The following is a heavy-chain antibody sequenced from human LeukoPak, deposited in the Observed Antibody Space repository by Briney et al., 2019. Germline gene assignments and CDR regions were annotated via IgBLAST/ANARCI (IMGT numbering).Heavy chain of an antibody. CDR1: PFTFSSLA. Sequence: GGSLRLSCAASPFTFSSLAIHWVRQAPGKGLEWVAVVGNTGQAKFYSDSVRGRFTISKDSSQNTVYLEMNSLRDDDTGVYYCAKEGGWENWYFDLWGRGALVTVSS. D-gene: IGHD1-26*01. CDR2: VGNTGQAK. V-gene: IGHV3-30*02. CDR3: AKEGGWENWYFDL. J-gene: IGHJ2*01.